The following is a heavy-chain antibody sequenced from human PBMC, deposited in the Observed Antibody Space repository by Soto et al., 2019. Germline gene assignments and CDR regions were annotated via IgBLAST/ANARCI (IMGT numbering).Heavy chain of an antibody. Sequence: SETLSLTCTVSGGSISSYYWSWIRQPPGKGLEWIGYIYYSGSTNYNPSLKSRVTISVDTSKNQFSLKLSSVTAADTAVYYCARDIAVAGKNYYYYYGMDVWGQETTVTISS. CDR3: ARDIAVAGKNYYYYYGMDV. D-gene: IGHD6-19*01. CDR1: GGSISSYY. V-gene: IGHV4-59*01. J-gene: IGHJ6*02. CDR2: IYYSGST.